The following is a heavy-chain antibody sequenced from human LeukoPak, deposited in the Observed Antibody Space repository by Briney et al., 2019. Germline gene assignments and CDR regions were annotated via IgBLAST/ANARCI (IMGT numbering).Heavy chain of an antibody. CDR2: IYTSGST. J-gene: IGHJ4*02. D-gene: IGHD1-26*01. CDR1: GGSISSYY. CDR3: ARDFYSGSYYFDY. Sequence: SETLSLTCTVSGGSISSYYWGWIRQPAGKGLEWIGRIYTSGSTNYNPSLKSRVTMSVDTSKNQFSLKLSSVTAADTAVYYCARDFYSGSYYFDYWGQGTLVTVSS. V-gene: IGHV4-4*07.